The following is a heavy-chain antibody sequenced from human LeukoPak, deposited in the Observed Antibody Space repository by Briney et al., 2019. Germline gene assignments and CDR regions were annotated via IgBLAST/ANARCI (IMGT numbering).Heavy chain of an antibody. Sequence: GGSLRLSCAASGFTFSSYAMHWVRQAPGKGLEWVAVISHDGSNKYYADSVKGRFTISRDNSKNTLYLQMNSLRAEDTAVYYCASLNIAVAGTFDYWGQGTLVTVSS. V-gene: IGHV3-30-3*01. CDR1: GFTFSSYA. D-gene: IGHD6-19*01. CDR2: ISHDGSNK. J-gene: IGHJ4*02. CDR3: ASLNIAVAGTFDY.